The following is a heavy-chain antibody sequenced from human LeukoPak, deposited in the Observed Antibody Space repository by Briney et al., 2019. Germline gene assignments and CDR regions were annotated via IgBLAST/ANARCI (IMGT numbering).Heavy chain of an antibody. J-gene: IGHJ4*02. CDR1: GFTFSYFG. D-gene: IGHD3-22*01. CDR2: IWYDGSNK. CDR3: ARDRSDSFDSTGYFPEYYFGY. V-gene: IGHV3-33*01. Sequence: GGSLRLSSAASGFTFSYFGMHWVRQAPGKGLEWVALIWYDGSNKYYVDSVKGRFTISRDNSNNTLYLQMNGLRVEDTAVYYCARDRSDSFDSTGYFPEYYFGYWGQGTLVTVSS.